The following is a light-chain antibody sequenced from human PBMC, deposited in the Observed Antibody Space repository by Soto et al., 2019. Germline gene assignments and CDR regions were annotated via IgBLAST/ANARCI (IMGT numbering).Light chain of an antibody. V-gene: IGKV1-5*01. CDR2: DAS. CDR3: QQYNSYSWT. Sequence: DIQMTQSPSPLSASVGDRVTITCRASQSVRSWLAWYQQKPGRAPKFLIYDASSLESGVPSRFSGSGSGTECTLTISNLQPDDVATYYCQQYNSYSWTFGQGTKVDIK. CDR1: QSVRSW. J-gene: IGKJ1*01.